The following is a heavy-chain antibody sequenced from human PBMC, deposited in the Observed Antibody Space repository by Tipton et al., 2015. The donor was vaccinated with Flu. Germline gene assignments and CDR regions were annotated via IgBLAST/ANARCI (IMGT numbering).Heavy chain of an antibody. CDR3: ARDRAGEDYDYGMDV. D-gene: IGHD4/OR15-4a*01. CDR1: GGSIVSSGHY. J-gene: IGHJ6*02. Sequence: TLSLTCSVYGGSIVSSGHYWVWVRQSPGQGLECLGSIYYTGITYYKPSLKGRLTMAVDTSKNQFSLNLMSVTAADTAVYYYARDRAGEDYDYGMDVWGQGTAVTVS. CDR2: IYYTGIT. V-gene: IGHV4-39*07.